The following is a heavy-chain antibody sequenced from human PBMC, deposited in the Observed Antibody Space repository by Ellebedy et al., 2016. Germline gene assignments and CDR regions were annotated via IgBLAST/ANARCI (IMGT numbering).Heavy chain of an antibody. CDR1: GYTFTTYG. CDR3: ARRGVAAGKFDY. V-gene: IGHV1-18*01. D-gene: IGHD3-10*01. Sequence: ASVKVSCKASGYTFTTYGFTWVRQAPGQGLDWLGWISAYNGDTNYAQTLQGRVPMTTATSTNTAYMELTILISNDTAVYYCARRGVAAGKFDYWGQGTLVTVSS. J-gene: IGHJ4*02. CDR2: ISAYNGDT.